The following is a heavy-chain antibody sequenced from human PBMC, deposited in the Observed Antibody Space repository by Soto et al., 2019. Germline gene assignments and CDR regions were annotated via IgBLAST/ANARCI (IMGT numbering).Heavy chain of an antibody. CDR2: LLPYNGHT. CDR3: ARDLTIVPATPPRVENYGMDV. V-gene: IGHV1-18*01. D-gene: IGHD2-2*01. CDR1: GYSFTSYG. J-gene: IGHJ6*02. Sequence: QVQLVQSAGEVKKPGASVKVSCKASGYSFTSYGISWVLRAPGQGLEWMGWLLPYNGHTQFVERFKGRVTMTTDKSTKTAYMELRDLRSDDTAHYYCARDLTIVPATPPRVENYGMDVWGPGTTVIVSS.